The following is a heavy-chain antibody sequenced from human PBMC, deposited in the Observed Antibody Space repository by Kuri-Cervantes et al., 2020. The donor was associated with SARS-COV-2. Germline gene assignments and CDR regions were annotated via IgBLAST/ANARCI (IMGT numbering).Heavy chain of an antibody. CDR2: ISGSGGST. V-gene: IGHV3-23*01. CDR3: AKGDRAATPGYYYYGMDV. J-gene: IGHJ6*02. D-gene: IGHD2-15*01. Sequence: ETLSLTCAASGFTFSSYAMSWVRQAPGKGLEWVSAISGSGGSTYYADSVKGRFTISRDNSKNTLYLQMNSLRAEDTAVYYCAKGDRAATPGYYYYGMDVWGQGTTVTVSS. CDR1: GFTFSSYA.